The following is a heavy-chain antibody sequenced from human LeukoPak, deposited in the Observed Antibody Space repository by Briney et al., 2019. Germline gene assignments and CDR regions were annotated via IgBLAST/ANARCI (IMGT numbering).Heavy chain of an antibody. CDR2: ISGSGTNT. Sequence: GGSLRLSCAASGLTFSNYAMSWVRQAPGKGLEWVSAISGSGTNTYYADSVKGRFTISRDNSKNTLYLQMNSLRAEDTAVYYCAKDRSSGWYGEAFDIWGQGTMVTVSS. D-gene: IGHD6-19*01. CDR1: GLTFSNYA. CDR3: AKDRSSGWYGEAFDI. J-gene: IGHJ3*02. V-gene: IGHV3-23*01.